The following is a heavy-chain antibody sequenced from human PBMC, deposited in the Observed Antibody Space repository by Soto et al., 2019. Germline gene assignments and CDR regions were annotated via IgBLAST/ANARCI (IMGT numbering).Heavy chain of an antibody. J-gene: IGHJ5*02. V-gene: IGHV1-18*01. D-gene: IGHD1-26*01. CDR1: GYTFTSYG. Sequence: ASVKVSCKASGYTFTSYGISWVRQAPGQGLEWMGWISAYNGNTNYAQKLQGRVTMTTDTSTSTAYMELRSLRSDDTAVYYGARGISGSYYNWFDPWGQGTLVTVSS. CDR2: ISAYNGNT. CDR3: ARGISGSYYNWFDP.